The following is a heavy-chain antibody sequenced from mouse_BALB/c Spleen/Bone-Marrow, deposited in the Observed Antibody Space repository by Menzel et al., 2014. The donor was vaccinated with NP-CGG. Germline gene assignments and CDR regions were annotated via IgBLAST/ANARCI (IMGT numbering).Heavy chain of an antibody. CDR2: IRNKAYDYTT. J-gene: IGHJ4*01. CDR3: ARFPMDY. Sequence: VESGGGLVQPGGSLRLSCTTSGFTFTDSYMSWVRQPPGKALEWLGFIRNKAYDYTTEYSASVKGRFTISRDSSQSILYLQMNTLRPEDSATYYCARFPMDYWGQGTSVTVSS. V-gene: IGHV7-3*02. CDR1: GFTFTDSY.